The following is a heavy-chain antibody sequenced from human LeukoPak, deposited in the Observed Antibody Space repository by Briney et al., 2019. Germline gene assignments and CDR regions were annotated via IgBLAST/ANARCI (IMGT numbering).Heavy chain of an antibody. CDR3: GKDKGFSGSLVDY. CDR1: GFTFSSYA. V-gene: IGHV3-23*01. Sequence: GGSLRLSCAASGFTFSSYAMIWVRQAPGKGLEWVSAISGSGGDTHYADSVKGRFTISRDSSKSTLYLQMNSLRAEDTAVYYCGKDKGFSGSLVDYWGQGALVTVSS. J-gene: IGHJ4*02. D-gene: IGHD1-26*01. CDR2: ISGSGGDT.